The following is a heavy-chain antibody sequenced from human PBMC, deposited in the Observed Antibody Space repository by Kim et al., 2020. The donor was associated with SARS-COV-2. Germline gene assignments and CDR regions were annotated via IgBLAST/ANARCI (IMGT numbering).Heavy chain of an antibody. Sequence: YSVKGRFTISRDNPNNILFLQLDSLRTEDTAVYYCAREGQSSGRAGTFDVWGQGPLVTVSS. D-gene: IGHD1-1*01. CDR3: AREGQSSGRAGTFDV. J-gene: IGHJ3*01. V-gene: IGHV3-21*06.